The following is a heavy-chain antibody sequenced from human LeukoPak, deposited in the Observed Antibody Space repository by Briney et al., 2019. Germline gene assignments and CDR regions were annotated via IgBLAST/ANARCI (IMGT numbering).Heavy chain of an antibody. J-gene: IGHJ6*03. D-gene: IGHD6-13*01. CDR3: ARQDSSSAYMDV. Sequence: SETLSLTCAVYGGSFSAHYWSWIRQSPGKGLEWIGEINHSGGTQYNPSLKSRVTISVDTSKNQFSLRLTSVTAADTAVYYCARQDSSSAYMDVWGKGTTVTVSS. CDR2: INHSGGT. V-gene: IGHV4-34*01. CDR1: GGSFSAHY.